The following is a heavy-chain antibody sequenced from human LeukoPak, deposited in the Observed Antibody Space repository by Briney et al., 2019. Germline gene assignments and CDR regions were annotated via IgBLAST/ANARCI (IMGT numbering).Heavy chain of an antibody. V-gene: IGHV1-8*01. D-gene: IGHD1-26*01. J-gene: IGHJ4*02. CDR3: ARGPKWTGSYYYFDY. CDR2: MNPNSGNT. CDR1: GYTFPSYD. Sequence: SVKVSCKTSGYTFPSYDINWVRQATGQGLEWMGWMNPNSGNTGYTQKFQGRVTISRNTSITTAYMELSSLRSEDTAVYYCARGPKWTGSYYYFDYWGQGTLVTVSS.